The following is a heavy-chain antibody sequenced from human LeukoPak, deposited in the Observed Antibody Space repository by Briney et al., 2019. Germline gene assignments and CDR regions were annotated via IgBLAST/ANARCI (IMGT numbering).Heavy chain of an antibody. D-gene: IGHD4-23*01. J-gene: IGHJ4*02. Sequence: PGGSLRLSCEASGFTFDDYAMHWVRQAPGKGLEWVSGISWNGGYIDYAESVKGRFTISRDNAKNSLSLQISSLRADGLALYYCEKDMDGGGGKGGYFDYWGQGTLVTVSS. V-gene: IGHV3-9*03. CDR3: EKDMDGGGGKGGYFDY. CDR1: GFTFDDYA. CDR2: ISWNGGYI.